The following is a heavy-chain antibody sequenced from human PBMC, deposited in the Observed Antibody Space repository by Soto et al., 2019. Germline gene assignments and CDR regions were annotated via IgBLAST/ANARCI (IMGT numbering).Heavy chain of an antibody. J-gene: IGHJ4*02. Sequence: QVQLVESGGGVVQPGRSLRLSCAASGFTFSSYGMNWVRQAPGKGLEWVAVISSDGSNKYYADSVKGRFTISRDNCKNTLYLQMNSLRAEDTAVYYCAKDNGGYVGFWGQGTLVTVSS. CDR3: AKDNGGYVGF. D-gene: IGHD5-12*01. V-gene: IGHV3-30*18. CDR2: ISSDGSNK. CDR1: GFTFSSYG.